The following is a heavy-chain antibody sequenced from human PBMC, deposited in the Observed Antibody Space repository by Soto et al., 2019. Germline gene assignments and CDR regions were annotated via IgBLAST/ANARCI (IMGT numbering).Heavy chain of an antibody. CDR2: IYYSGST. CDR1: GGSISSSSDY. V-gene: IGHV4-39*01. D-gene: IGHD5-12*01. Sequence: PSETLSLTCTVSGGSISSSSDYWGWIRQPPGKGLEWIGSIYYSGSTYNNPSPRSRVTMSVDTSKNQFSLKLNSVTAADTAVYYCARQEATSSQSYYGVDVWGEGTTVTVSS. CDR3: ARQEATSSQSYYGVDV. J-gene: IGHJ6*04.